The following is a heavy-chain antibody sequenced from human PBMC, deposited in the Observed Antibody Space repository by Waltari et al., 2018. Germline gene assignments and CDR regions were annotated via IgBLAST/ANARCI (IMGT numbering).Heavy chain of an antibody. D-gene: IGHD6-13*01. CDR3: ARGNSRNWFDP. CDR1: VGSISSSY. Sequence: QVQLQESGPGLVKPSETLSLTCTVSVGSISSSYWTWIRQPAGKGLEWIGRIYTSGSTNYNPSLKSRVTISVDKSKNQFSLKLSSVTAADTAVYYCARGNSRNWFDPWGQGTLVTVSS. V-gene: IGHV4-4*07. J-gene: IGHJ5*02. CDR2: IYTSGST.